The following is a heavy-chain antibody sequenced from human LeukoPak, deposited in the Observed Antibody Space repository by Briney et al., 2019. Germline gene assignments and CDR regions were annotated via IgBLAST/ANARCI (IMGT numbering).Heavy chain of an antibody. CDR1: GGSISSYY. CDR2: IYYSGGT. D-gene: IGHD5-24*01. CDR3: ARHVTISGPYDASDI. V-gene: IGHV4-59*08. J-gene: IGHJ3*02. Sequence: PSETLSLTCTVSGGSISSYYWNWIRQPPGKGLEWIGYIYYSGGTDYNPSLKSRVTISVDTSKNQFSLKLRSVTAADTAVYYCARHVTISGPYDASDIWGQGTMVTVSP.